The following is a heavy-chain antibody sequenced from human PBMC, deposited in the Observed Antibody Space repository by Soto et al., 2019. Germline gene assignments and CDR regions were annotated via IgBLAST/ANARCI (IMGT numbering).Heavy chain of an antibody. CDR1: GYTFTSYD. CDR3: ARGGVPGGDYYYYYGMDV. Sequence: ASVKVSCKASGYTFTSYDINWVRQATGQGLEWMGWMNPNSGNTGYAQKFQGRVTMTRNTSISTAYMELSSLRSEDTAVYYCARGGVPGGDYYYYYGMDVWGQGTTVTVSS. V-gene: IGHV1-8*01. CDR2: MNPNSGNT. J-gene: IGHJ6*02. D-gene: IGHD2-8*01.